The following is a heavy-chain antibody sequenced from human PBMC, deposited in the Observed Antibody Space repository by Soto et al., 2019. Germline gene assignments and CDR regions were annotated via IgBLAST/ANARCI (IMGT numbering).Heavy chain of an antibody. CDR2: ISSSSSYT. J-gene: IGHJ4*02. V-gene: IGHV3-11*06. Sequence: QVQLVESGGGLVKPGGSLRLSCAASGITFSDYYMSRIRQAPGKGLEWVAYISSSSSYTNYADSVKGRFTISRDNANNSLYLQMNRVRAEDTAVYYCAGKQWEPSGNYYFDYWGQGTLVTVSS. CDR1: GITFSDYY. D-gene: IGHD1-26*01. CDR3: AGKQWEPSGNYYFDY.